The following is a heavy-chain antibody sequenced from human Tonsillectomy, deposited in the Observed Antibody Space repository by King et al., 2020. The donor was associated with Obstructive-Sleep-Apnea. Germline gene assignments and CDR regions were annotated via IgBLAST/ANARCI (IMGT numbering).Heavy chain of an antibody. V-gene: IGHV4-34*01. D-gene: IGHD6-13*01. Sequence: VQLQQWGAGLLKPSETLSLTCAVYVGSFSGYYWSWIRQPPGKGLEWIGEINHSGSTNYNPSLKSRVTISVDTSKNQFSLELSSVTAADTAVYYCARGGWGSSWPFDYWGQGTLVTVSS. CDR2: INHSGST. J-gene: IGHJ4*02. CDR3: ARGGWGSSWPFDY. CDR1: VGSFSGYY.